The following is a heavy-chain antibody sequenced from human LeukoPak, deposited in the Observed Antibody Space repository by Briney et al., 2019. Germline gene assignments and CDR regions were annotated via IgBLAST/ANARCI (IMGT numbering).Heavy chain of an antibody. J-gene: IGHJ5*02. CDR2: ISAYNGNT. Sequence: ASVKVSCTASGYSFTSYGISWVRQAPGQGLEWMGWISAYNGNTNYAQKLQGRVTMTTDTSTSTAYMELRSLRSDDTAVYYCAREGTTQNWFDPWGQGTLVTVSS. CDR3: AREGTTQNWFDP. CDR1: GYSFTSYG. D-gene: IGHD2-15*01. V-gene: IGHV1-18*01.